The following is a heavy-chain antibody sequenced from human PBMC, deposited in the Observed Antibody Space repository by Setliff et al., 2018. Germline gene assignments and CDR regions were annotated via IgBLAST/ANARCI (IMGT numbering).Heavy chain of an antibody. D-gene: IGHD3-10*01. CDR3: ARRGYYFGWGDSNAFDI. J-gene: IGHJ3*02. V-gene: IGHV4-39*01. CDR2: IYYSGTT. Sequence: SETLSLTCTVSGGSISTSSYWGWIRQPPGKGLEWIGSIYYSGTTYYNPSLKSRVTISVDTSKNQFSLKLSSVTAADTAVYYCARRGYYFGWGDSNAFDIWGQGTMVTVSS. CDR1: GGSISTSSY.